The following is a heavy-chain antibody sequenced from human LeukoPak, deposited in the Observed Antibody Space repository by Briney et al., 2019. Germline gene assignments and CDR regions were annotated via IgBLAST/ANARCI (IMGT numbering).Heavy chain of an antibody. CDR1: GFTFSIYA. CDR2: INHSGST. D-gene: IGHD3-22*01. V-gene: IGHV4-34*01. J-gene: IGHJ1*01. Sequence: GSLRLSCTASGFTFSIYAMSWIRQPPGKGLEWIGEINHSGSTNYNPSLKSRVTISVDTSKNQFSLKLSSVTAADTAVYYCASYDSSGPRGRYFQHWGQGTLVTVSS. CDR3: ASYDSSGPRGRYFQH.